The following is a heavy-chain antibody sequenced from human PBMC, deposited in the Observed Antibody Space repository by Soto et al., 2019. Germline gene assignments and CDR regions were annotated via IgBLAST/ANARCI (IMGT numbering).Heavy chain of an antibody. CDR1: GYTFNNYA. Sequence: ASVKVSCKASGYTFNNYAMHWVRQAPGQRLEWMGWINAGNGNTKYSQKFQGRVTITRDTSARTAYVELTSLRSDDTAVYYCARAGYCSSTSCSDAFDSWGQGTLVTVS. CDR3: ARAGYCSSTSCSDAFDS. CDR2: INAGNGNT. D-gene: IGHD2-2*01. J-gene: IGHJ3*02. V-gene: IGHV1-3*01.